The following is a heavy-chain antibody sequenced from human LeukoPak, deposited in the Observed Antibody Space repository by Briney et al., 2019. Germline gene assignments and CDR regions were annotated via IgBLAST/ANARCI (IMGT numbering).Heavy chain of an antibody. CDR3: ARYQADIVVVPAAIDYYYMDV. Sequence: GASVKVSCKASGYTFTGYYMHWVRQAPGQGLEWMGWINPNSGGTNYAQKFQGRVTMTRDTSISTAYMELSRLRSDDTAVYYCARYQADIVVVPAAIDYYYMDVWGKGTTVTVSS. V-gene: IGHV1-2*02. CDR1: GYTFTGYY. CDR2: INPNSGGT. D-gene: IGHD2-2*02. J-gene: IGHJ6*03.